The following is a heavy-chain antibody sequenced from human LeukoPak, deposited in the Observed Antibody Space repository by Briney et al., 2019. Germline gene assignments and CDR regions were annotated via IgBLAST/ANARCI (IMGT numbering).Heavy chain of an antibody. CDR2: ISWNSGSI. CDR3: ARDGSWYYGSGSYLGH. Sequence: PGGSLRLSCAASGFTFDDYAMHWVRQAPGKGLEWVSGISWNSGSIGYADSVKGRFTISRDNAKNSLYLQMNSLRAEDTAVYYCARDGSWYYGSGSYLGHWGQGTLVTVSS. CDR1: GFTFDDYA. V-gene: IGHV3-9*01. D-gene: IGHD3-10*01. J-gene: IGHJ4*02.